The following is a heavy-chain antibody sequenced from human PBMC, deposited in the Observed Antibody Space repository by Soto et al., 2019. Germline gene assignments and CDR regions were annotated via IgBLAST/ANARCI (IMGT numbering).Heavy chain of an antibody. CDR1: VXSFSENY. CDR2: IYTAGRT. D-gene: IGHD3-3*01. Sequence: GSLELSCEASVXSFSENYMTWVRQAPGRGLELVSFIYTAGRTNYAESVKCRFTIDRYNAKNTFHLQMNSMTAEDTAVYYCARGAPYYDFWSGYYTSYTYYGMDVWGQGTTGTVS. V-gene: IGHV3-53*01. J-gene: IGHJ6*02. CDR3: ARGAPYYDFWSGYYTSYTYYGMDV.